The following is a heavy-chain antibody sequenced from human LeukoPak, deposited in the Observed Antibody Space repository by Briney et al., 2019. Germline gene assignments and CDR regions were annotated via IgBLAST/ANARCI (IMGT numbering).Heavy chain of an antibody. CDR1: GFTFDDYA. V-gene: IGHV3-23*01. CDR2: ISGSGGST. CDR3: AKDFYSGSYYGWFDP. Sequence: PGGSLRLSCAASGFTFDDYAMHWVRQAPGKGLEWVSAISGSGGSTYYADSVKGRFTISRDNSKNTLYLQMNSLRAEDTAVYYCAKDFYSGSYYGWFDPWGQGTLVTVSS. J-gene: IGHJ5*02. D-gene: IGHD1-26*01.